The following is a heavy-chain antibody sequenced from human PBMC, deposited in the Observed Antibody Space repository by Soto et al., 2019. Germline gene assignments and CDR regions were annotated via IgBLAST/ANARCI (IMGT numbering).Heavy chain of an antibody. D-gene: IGHD1-1*01. J-gene: IGHJ4*02. CDR3: ARQVSYNWNDPSVFDY. CDR1: GGSVISPNW. CDR2: VHHSGST. Sequence: ADTLSLTCAVSGGSVISPNWWTWARQPPGKGLEWIGEVHHSGSTNYNPSLKSRVTISVDTSKNQFSLKLSSVTAADTAVYHCARQVSYNWNDPSVFDYWGQGTLVTVSS. V-gene: IGHV4-4*02.